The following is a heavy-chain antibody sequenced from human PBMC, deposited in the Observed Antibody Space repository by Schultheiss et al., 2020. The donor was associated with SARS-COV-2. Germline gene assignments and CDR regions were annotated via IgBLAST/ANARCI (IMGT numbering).Heavy chain of an antibody. CDR2: ISGSGGST. CDR1: GFTFSSYA. V-gene: IGHV3-23*01. CDR3: ARSLIRPEYFQH. J-gene: IGHJ1*01. D-gene: IGHD3-16*01. Sequence: GESLKISCAASGFTFSSYAMSWVRQAPGKGLEWVSAISGSGGSTYYADSVKGRFTISRDNSKNTLYLQMNSLRAEDTAVYYCARSLIRPEYFQHWGQGTLVTVSS.